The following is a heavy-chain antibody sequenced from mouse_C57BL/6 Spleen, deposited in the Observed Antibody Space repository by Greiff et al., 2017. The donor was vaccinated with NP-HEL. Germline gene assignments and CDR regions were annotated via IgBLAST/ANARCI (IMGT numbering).Heavy chain of an antibody. Sequence: EVKLMESGGGLVKPGGSLKLSCAASGFTFSDYGMHWVRQAPEKGLEWVAYISSGSSTIYYADTVKGRFTISRDNAKNTLFLQMTSLRSEDTAMYYCARHLRSYYYAMDYWGQGTSVTVSS. D-gene: IGHD1-1*01. V-gene: IGHV5-17*01. CDR1: GFTFSDYG. CDR2: ISSGSSTI. CDR3: ARHLRSYYYAMDY. J-gene: IGHJ4*01.